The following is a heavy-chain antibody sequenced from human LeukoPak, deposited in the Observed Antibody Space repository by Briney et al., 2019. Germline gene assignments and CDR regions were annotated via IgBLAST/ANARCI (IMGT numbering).Heavy chain of an antibody. V-gene: IGHV3-15*01. CDR3: TRAEVVVITHAEYFQH. J-gene: IGHJ1*01. D-gene: IGHD3-22*01. CDR1: GFTFINAW. Sequence: PGGSLRLSCAASGFTFINAWMTWVRQAPGKGLAWVGRIKSKTDGGTTDYAAPVKGRFTISRDDSKSIAYLQMNSLKTEDTAVYYCTRAEVVVITHAEYFQHWGQGTLVTVSS. CDR2: IKSKTDGGTT.